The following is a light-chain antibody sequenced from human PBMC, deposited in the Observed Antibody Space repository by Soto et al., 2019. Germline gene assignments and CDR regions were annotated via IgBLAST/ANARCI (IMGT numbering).Light chain of an antibody. J-gene: IGKJ1*01. CDR1: QSVSSN. CDR2: GAS. CDR3: QQYNNWPPWT. V-gene: IGKV3-15*01. Sequence: EIVMTQSPATLSVSPGERATLSCRASQSVSSNLAWYQQKPGQAPRLLFYGASTRATGIRARFSGSGSGTEFTLTIRSLQSEDFAFYYCQQYNNWPPWTFGLGTKVEIK.